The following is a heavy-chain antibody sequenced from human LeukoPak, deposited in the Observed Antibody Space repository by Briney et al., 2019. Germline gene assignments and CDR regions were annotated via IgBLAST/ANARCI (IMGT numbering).Heavy chain of an antibody. CDR1: GYSISSGYY. CDR2: IDRSGNK. V-gene: IGHV4-38-2*01. Sequence: PSETLSLTCAVSGYSISSGYYWGWIRQSPGKGLEWIGSIDRSGNKYYHPSLRSRVTLSVDTSNNQFPLQLSSVTAADRARYYCVRSGDYIREGFDYWGQGTLVTVSS. CDR3: VRSGDYIREGFDY. J-gene: IGHJ4*02. D-gene: IGHD3-22*01.